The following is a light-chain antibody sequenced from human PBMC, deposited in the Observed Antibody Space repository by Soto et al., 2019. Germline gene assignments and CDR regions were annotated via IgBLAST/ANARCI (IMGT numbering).Light chain of an antibody. CDR3: QSYDNSLSGWV. V-gene: IGLV1-40*01. Sequence: QPVLTQPPSVSGAPGQRVTISCTGNSSNIGANYAVHWYQQFPGTAPKLLIYVNSNRPSGVPDRFSASKSGSSASLAITGLQSEDEAEYYCQSYDNSLSGWVFGGGTQLTVL. CDR1: SSNIGANYA. J-gene: IGLJ3*02. CDR2: VNS.